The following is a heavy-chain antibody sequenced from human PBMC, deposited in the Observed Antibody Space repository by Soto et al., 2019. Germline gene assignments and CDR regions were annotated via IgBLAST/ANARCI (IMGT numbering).Heavy chain of an antibody. J-gene: IGHJ4*02. CDR1: GFTFSSYA. V-gene: IGHV3-23*01. CDR2: ISGSGGST. Sequence: EVQLLESGGGLVQPGGSLGLSCAASGFTFSSYAMSWVRQAPGKGLEWVSAISGSGGSTYYADSVKGRFTISRDNSKNTLYLQMNSLRAEDTAVYYCAKVGASYSSSWYNYDYWGQGTLVTVSS. CDR3: AKVGASYSSSWYNYDY. D-gene: IGHD6-13*01.